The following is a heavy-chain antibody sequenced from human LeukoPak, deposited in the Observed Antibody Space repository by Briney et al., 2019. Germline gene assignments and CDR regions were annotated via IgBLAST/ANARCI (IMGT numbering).Heavy chain of an antibody. V-gene: IGHV4-39*07. CDR1: GGSISGSSYY. J-gene: IGHJ5*02. D-gene: IGHD2-2*01. Sequence: SETLSLTCTVSGGSISGSSYYWGWIRQPPGKGLEWIGSIYYSGSTYYNPSLKSRVTISVDTSKNQFSLKLNSVTAADTAVYYCARDSSRFDPWGQGILVTVSS. CDR2: IYYSGST. CDR3: ARDSSRFDP.